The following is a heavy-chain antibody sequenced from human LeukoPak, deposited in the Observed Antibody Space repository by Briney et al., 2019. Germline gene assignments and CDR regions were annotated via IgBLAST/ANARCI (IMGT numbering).Heavy chain of an antibody. CDR1: GGSISSSSYF. J-gene: IGHJ4*02. D-gene: IGHD6-19*01. V-gene: IGHV4-39*01. CDR2: IYYSGST. CDR3: AISVAGASDY. Sequence: SETLSLTCTVSGGSISSSSYFWGWIRQPPGKGLVWIGRIYYSGSTYYNPSLKSQVTISVDTSKNQFSLKLSSVTAADTAVYYCAISVAGASDYWGQGTLVTVSS.